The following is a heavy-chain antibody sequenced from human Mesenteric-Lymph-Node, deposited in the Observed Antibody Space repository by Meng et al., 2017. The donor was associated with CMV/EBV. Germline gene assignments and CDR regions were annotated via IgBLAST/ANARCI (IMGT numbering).Heavy chain of an antibody. D-gene: IGHD6-19*01. CDR1: GYNFANYP. CDR2: INTGNGDT. V-gene: IGHV1-3*04. J-gene: IGHJ4*02. Sequence: SGYNFANYPMHWVRQAPGQRLEWIGWINTGNGDTKYSQKLQGRVTISRDTSASTAYMEPRSLRSEDTAVFYCARDDSSGWFPTHFFDFWGQGTLVTVSS. CDR3: ARDDSSGWFPTHFFDF.